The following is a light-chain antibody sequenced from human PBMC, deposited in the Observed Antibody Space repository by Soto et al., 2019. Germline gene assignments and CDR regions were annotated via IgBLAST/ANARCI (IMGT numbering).Light chain of an antibody. V-gene: IGKV1-27*01. CDR2: AAS. Sequence: DIQMTQSPSSLSAPVVDRVTITFRASQGISNYLAWYQQTPGKVPKLLIYAASTLQSGVPSRFSGSGSGTDFTLAISSLQPEDFATYYCQQSDSIPITFGQGTRREIK. CDR1: QGISNY. J-gene: IGKJ5*01. CDR3: QQSDSIPIT.